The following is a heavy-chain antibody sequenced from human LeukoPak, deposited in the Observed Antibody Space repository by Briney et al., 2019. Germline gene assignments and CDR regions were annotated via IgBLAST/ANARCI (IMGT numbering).Heavy chain of an antibody. CDR1: KFIFSHYG. V-gene: IGHV3-33*06. CDR2: IWSDGSNQ. D-gene: IGHD4-11*01. Sequence: PGGSLRLSCAASKFIFSHYGMHWVRQAPGKGLQWVAVIWSDGSNQYYADSVKGRFTISRDNSNNMVYLQMNSLRADDTGVYYCAKDAQRGFDYSNSLEYWGQGALVTVSS. CDR3: AKDAQRGFDYSNSLEY. J-gene: IGHJ4*02.